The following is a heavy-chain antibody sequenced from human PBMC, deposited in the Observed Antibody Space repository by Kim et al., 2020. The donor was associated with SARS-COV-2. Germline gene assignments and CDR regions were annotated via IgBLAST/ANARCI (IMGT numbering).Heavy chain of an antibody. D-gene: IGHD3-3*01. J-gene: IGHJ4*02. Sequence: SETLSLTCAVYGGSFSGYYWSWIRQPPGKGLEWSGEINHSGSTNYNPSLKSRVTISVDTSKNQFSLKLSSVTAADTAVYYCARGGYDFFLDYWGQGTLVT. CDR2: INHSGST. CDR3: ARGGYDFFLDY. V-gene: IGHV4-34*01. CDR1: GGSFSGYY.